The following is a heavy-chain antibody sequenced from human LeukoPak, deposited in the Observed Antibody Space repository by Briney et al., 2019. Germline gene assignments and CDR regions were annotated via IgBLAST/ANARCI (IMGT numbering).Heavy chain of an antibody. J-gene: IGHJ4*02. V-gene: IGHV3-23*01. D-gene: IGHD3-22*01. Sequence: PGGSLRLSCAASGFTFSNGGMSWVRQAPGKGLEWVSSISGSGRTTYYTDSVKGRFSISRDNSKGTLYLQMDSLRDEDTAVYYCAKSDTGGNYFPFDYWGQGTLVTVSS. CDR2: ISGSGRTT. CDR3: AKSDTGGNYFPFDY. CDR1: GFTFSNGG.